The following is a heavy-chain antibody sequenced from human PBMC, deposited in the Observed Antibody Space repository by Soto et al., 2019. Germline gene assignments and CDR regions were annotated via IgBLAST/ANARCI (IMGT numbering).Heavy chain of an antibody. V-gene: IGHV3-23*01. CDR2: ISGSGDST. D-gene: IGHD3-22*01. J-gene: IGHJ4*02. CDR1: GFTFSSYA. Sequence: GGSLRLSCAASGFTFSSYAMSWVRQAPGKGLEWVSGISGSGDSTYCADSVKGRCTISRDNSKNTLYLQMGSLRAEDTAVYYCASRAYYDNSGYYYYYFDYWGRGALVTVSS. CDR3: ASRAYYDNSGYYYYYFDY.